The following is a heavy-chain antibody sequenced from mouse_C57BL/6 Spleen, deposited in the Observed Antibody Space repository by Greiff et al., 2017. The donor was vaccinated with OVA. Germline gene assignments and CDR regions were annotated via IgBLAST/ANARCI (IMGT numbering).Heavy chain of an antibody. J-gene: IGHJ2*01. CDR3: ARDPLFDY. Sequence: DVKLQESGPGLVKPSQSLSLTCSVTGYSITSGYYWNWIRQFPGNKLGWMGYISYDGSNNYNPSLKNRISITRDTSKNQFFLKLNSVTTEDTATYYCARDPLFDYWGQGTTLTVSS. CDR2: ISYDGSN. CDR1: GYSITSGYY. V-gene: IGHV3-6*01.